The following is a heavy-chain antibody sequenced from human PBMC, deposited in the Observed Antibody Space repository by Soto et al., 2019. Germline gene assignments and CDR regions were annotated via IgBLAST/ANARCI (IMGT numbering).Heavy chain of an antibody. CDR3: ARHRQWLPPFDH. J-gene: IGHJ5*02. V-gene: IGHV5-10-1*01. CDR2: IDPSDSYT. D-gene: IGHD6-19*01. Sequence: LXISCNGSGYSFTIYWVSWVRQVPGKGLECMGRIDPSDSYTNYSPSFQGHVTISADKSISTAYLQWSSLKASDTAMYYCARHRQWLPPFDHWGQGTLVTVSS. CDR1: GYSFTIYW.